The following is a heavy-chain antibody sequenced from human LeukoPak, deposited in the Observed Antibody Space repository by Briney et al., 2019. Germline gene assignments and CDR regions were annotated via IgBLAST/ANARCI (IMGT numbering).Heavy chain of an antibody. CDR2: LSGTRDSRGA. Sequence: GGSLRLSCAASGFTFSRSAMTWVRQAPGKGLEWVASLSGTRDSRGAIYADSVKGRFTISRDDSKSTLFLRMNRLTAEDTAIYYCAKTRSSSSHYFYFMDVWAKGVTVSVSS. CDR3: AKTRSSSSHYFYFMDV. CDR1: GFTFSRSA. D-gene: IGHD6-6*01. J-gene: IGHJ6*03. V-gene: IGHV3-23*01.